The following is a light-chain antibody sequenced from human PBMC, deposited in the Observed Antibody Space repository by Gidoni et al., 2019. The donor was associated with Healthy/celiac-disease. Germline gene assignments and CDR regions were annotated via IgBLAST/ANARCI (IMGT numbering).Light chain of an antibody. CDR3: QQYGSSPLRT. CDR1: QSVSSSY. CDR2: GAS. Sequence: EIVLTQSPGTLSLSPGERATLSCRASQSVSSSYLAWYQQKPGQAPRLLIYGASSRATGIPDRFSGSGSGTDFTLTISRLEPEDFAVYYCQQYGSSPLRTFXQGTKVEIK. V-gene: IGKV3-20*01. J-gene: IGKJ1*01.